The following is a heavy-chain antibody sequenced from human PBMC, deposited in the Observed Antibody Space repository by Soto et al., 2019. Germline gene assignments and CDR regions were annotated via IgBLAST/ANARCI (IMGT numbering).Heavy chain of an antibody. J-gene: IGHJ3*02. CDR3: ARDKDSSGYYYGVDFDI. CDR2: INAGNGNT. D-gene: IGHD3-22*01. V-gene: IGHV1-3*01. Sequence: ASVKVSCKASGYTFTSYAMHWVRQAPGQRLEWMGWINAGNGNTKYSQKFQGRVTITRDTSASTAYMELSSLRSEDTAVYYCARDKDSSGYYYGVDFDIWGQGTMVTVSS. CDR1: GYTFTSYA.